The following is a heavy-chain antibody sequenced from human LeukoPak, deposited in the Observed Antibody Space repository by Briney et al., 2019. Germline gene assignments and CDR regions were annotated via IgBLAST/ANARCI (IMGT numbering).Heavy chain of an antibody. CDR2: INPNSGDT. D-gene: IGHD6-13*01. CDR3: AIGMMAAGTFDR. J-gene: IGHJ4*02. CDR1: GYTLTGYY. Sequence: ASVKVSCKASGYTLTGYYMHWVRQAPGQGLEWMGWINPNSGDTNYAQKFQGRVTMTRDTSISTAYMEMTSLTSDDTAVYWCAIGMMAAGTFDRWGQGTLVTVSS. V-gene: IGHV1-2*02.